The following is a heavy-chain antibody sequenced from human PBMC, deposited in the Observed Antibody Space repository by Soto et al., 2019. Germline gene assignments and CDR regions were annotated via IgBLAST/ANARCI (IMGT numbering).Heavy chain of an antibody. CDR3: ARDIGDKYGAFDL. CDR1: GFTVSNNY. D-gene: IGHD2-21*01. CDR2: ISSGDRT. V-gene: IGHV3-53*01. J-gene: IGHJ3*01. Sequence: PGGSLRLSCAASGFTVSNNYMGWVRQAPGQGLEWVSVISSGDRTYLADSVRGRFTISRDNSKNTLHLQMGSLRAEDTAVYYCARDIGDKYGAFDLWGQGTMVT.